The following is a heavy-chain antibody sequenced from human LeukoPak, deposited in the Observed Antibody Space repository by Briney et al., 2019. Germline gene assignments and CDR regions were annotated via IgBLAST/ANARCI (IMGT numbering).Heavy chain of an antibody. V-gene: IGHV3-23*01. CDR1: GFTFNTSA. Sequence: GGSLSLSCAGSGFTFNTSAMSWVRQAPGKGLEWVSAISGSGRSTYYTDSVRGRFTISRDNSKNTLYLQMNSLRTEDTAVYFCAKGRGTRVYNWFDTWGQGILVTVSS. CDR3: AKGRGTRVYNWFDT. D-gene: IGHD1-26*01. J-gene: IGHJ5*02. CDR2: ISGSGRST.